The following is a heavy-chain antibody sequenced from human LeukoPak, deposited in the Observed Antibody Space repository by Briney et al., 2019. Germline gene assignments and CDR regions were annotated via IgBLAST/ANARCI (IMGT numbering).Heavy chain of an antibody. CDR2: INPSGGST. CDR3: ARDLLLLVGATSSLFDY. CDR1: GYTFTSYY. D-gene: IGHD1-26*01. J-gene: IGHJ4*02. Sequence: GASVKVSCKASGYTFTSYYMHWVRQAPGQGLEWMGIINPSGGSTSYAQKFQGRVTMTRDTSTSTVYMELSSLRSEDTAVYYCARDLLLLVGATSSLFDYWGQGTLVTVSS. V-gene: IGHV1-46*01.